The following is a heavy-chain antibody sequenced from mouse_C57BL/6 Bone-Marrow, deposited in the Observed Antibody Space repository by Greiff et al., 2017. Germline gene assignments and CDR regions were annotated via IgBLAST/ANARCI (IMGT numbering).Heavy chain of an antibody. Sequence: EVQLQQSVAELVRPGASVKLSCTASGFDIKNTYIHWVKQRPEQGLEWIGRIDPATGNTKYAPKFKGKATITADTSSNTADLQRSSLTYEDTAIYYCARSPWFAYWGQGTLVTVSA. J-gene: IGHJ3*01. V-gene: IGHV14-3*01. CDR3: ARSPWFAY. CDR2: IDPATGNT. CDR1: GFDIKNTY.